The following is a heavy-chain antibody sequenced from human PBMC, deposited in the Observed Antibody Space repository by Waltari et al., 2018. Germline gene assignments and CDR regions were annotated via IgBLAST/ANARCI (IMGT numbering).Heavy chain of an antibody. CDR1: GFTFRSNH. Sequence: EVQLVESGGALVHPGGSLRLSCAASGFTFRSNHMAWVRQAPGKGLEWGSIIYDAGSTYYADSVMGRCTISRDNSKNTLHLQMNSLRSEDTAIYYCATARDEETAMVYFDHWGEGSLVSVSS. CDR3: ATARDEETAMVYFDH. D-gene: IGHD5-18*01. J-gene: IGHJ4*02. V-gene: IGHV3-66*02. CDR2: IYDAGST.